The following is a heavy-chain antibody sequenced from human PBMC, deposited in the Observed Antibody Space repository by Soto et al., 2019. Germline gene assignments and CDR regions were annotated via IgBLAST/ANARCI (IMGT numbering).Heavy chain of an antibody. CDR3: ARDDSGGFGSYYYYGMDV. CDR1: GASISDYY. CDR2: IYYSGST. J-gene: IGHJ6*02. Sequence: QVQLQESGPGLVKPSETLSLTCAVSGASISDYYWTWVRQPEGKGLEWIGNIYYSGSTNYNPSLKSRVTRTVDTSKNQFSLRLSSVTAADTAVYYCARDDSGGFGSYYYYGMDVWGQGTTVTVSS. D-gene: IGHD2-8*02. V-gene: IGHV4-59*01.